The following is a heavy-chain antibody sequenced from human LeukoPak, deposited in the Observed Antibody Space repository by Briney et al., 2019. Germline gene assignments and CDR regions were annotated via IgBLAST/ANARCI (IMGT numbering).Heavy chain of an antibody. Sequence: GGSLRLSCLASGFSFNGYGMHWVRQAPGKGLEWVSLISSDGSGKYYADSVKGRFTISRDNSKNTLYLQMNSLRAEDTAVYYCAKDASGWFSWYFDYWGQGTLVTVSS. CDR2: ISSDGSGK. CDR3: AKDASGWFSWYFDY. J-gene: IGHJ4*02. D-gene: IGHD6-19*01. CDR1: GFSFNGYG. V-gene: IGHV3-30-3*01.